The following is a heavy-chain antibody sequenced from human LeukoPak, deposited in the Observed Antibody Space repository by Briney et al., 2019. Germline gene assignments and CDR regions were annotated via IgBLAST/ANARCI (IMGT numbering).Heavy chain of an antibody. D-gene: IGHD2-15*01. J-gene: IGHJ5*02. CDR3: ARGGYCSGGSCYSPKYNWFDP. CDR1: GGSFSGYY. Sequence: PSETLSLTCAVYGGSFSGYYWSWIRQPPGKGLEWIGEINHSGSTNYNPSLKSRVTISVDTSENQFSLKLSSVTAADTAVYYCARGGYCSGGSCYSPKYNWFDPWGQGTLVTVSS. CDR2: INHSGST. V-gene: IGHV4-34*01.